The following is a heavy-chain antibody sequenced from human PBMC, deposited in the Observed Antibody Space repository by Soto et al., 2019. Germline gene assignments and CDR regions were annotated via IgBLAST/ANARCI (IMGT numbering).Heavy chain of an antibody. CDR1: GGSISSGGYY. CDR3: ASFGITGTTDWFDP. J-gene: IGHJ5*02. D-gene: IGHD1-7*01. Sequence: TLSLTCTVSGGSISSGGYYWSWIRQHPGKGLEWIGYIYYSGSTYYNPSLKSRVTISVDTSKNQFPLKLSSVTAADTAVYHCASFGITGTTDWFDPWGQGTLVTVSS. V-gene: IGHV4-31*03. CDR2: IYYSGST.